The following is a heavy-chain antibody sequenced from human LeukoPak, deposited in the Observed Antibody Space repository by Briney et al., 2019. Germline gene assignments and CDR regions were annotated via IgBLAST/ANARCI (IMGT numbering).Heavy chain of an antibody. V-gene: IGHV3-30-3*01. CDR1: GFTFSSYA. D-gene: IGHD6-19*01. CDR3: ATSSRAGYSSSPDFDY. CDR2: ISYDGSNK. Sequence: GGSLRLSCAASGFTFSSYAMHWVRQAPGKGLEWVAVISYDGSNKYYADSVKGRFTISRDNSKNTLYLQMNSLRAEDTAVYYCATSSRAGYSSSPDFDYWGQGTLVTVSS. J-gene: IGHJ4*02.